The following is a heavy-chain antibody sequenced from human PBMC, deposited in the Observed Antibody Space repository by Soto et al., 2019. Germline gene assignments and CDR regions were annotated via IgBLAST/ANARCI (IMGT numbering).Heavy chain of an antibody. V-gene: IGHV3-23*01. Sequence: GGSLRLSCAASGFTFSSYAMSWVRQAPGKGLEWVSAISGSGGSTYYADSVKGRFTISRDNSKNTLYLQMNSLRAEDTAVYYCATQSSGWYGTYYFAYWGQGTLVTVSS. CDR1: GFTFSSYA. D-gene: IGHD6-19*01. J-gene: IGHJ4*02. CDR3: ATQSSGWYGTYYFAY. CDR2: ISGSGGST.